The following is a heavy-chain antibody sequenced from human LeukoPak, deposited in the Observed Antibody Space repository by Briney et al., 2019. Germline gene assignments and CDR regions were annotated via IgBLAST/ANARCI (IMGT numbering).Heavy chain of an antibody. J-gene: IGHJ6*03. D-gene: IGHD3-10*01. V-gene: IGHV4-38-2*01. CDR1: GYSISSGYY. CDR2: LYDSGSS. CDR3: AARGDSYYYGSGSYLKPYYYYYIDV. Sequence: SETLSLTCAVSGYSISSGYYWGWIRQPPGKGLEWIGSLYDSGSSYYSPSLKSRVTISVDTSKNQFSLKLSSVTAADTAVYYCAARGDSYYYGSGSYLKPYYYYYIDVWGKGTTVTVSS.